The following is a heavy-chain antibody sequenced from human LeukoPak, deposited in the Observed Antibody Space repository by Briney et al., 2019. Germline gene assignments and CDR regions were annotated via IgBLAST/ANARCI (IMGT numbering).Heavy chain of an antibody. CDR2: IYYSGST. D-gene: IGHD3-10*01. J-gene: IGHJ5*02. CDR1: GGSISSYY. CDR3: ARDPYYYGSGNPSWFDP. Sequence: SETLSLTCTVSGGSISSYYWSWIRQPPGKGLEWIGYIYYSGSTNYNPSLKSRVTISVDTSKNQFSLKLSSVTAADTAVYYCARDPYYYGSGNPSWFDPWGQGTLVTVSS. V-gene: IGHV4-59*12.